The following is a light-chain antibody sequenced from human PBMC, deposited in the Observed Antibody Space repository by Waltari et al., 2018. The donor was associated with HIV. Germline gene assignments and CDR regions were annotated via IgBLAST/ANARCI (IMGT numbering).Light chain of an antibody. J-gene: IGKJ2*01. Sequence: EIVLTQSQATLSLSPGERATLSCGASQSISSYLAWYQQKPGLAPRLLIYDASNRAPGIPDRFSGSGSGTEFTLTISRLEPEDFAVYYCQQCGGSPGTFGQGTKLEI. CDR2: DAS. CDR3: QQCGGSPGT. CDR1: QSISSY. V-gene: IGKV3D-20*01.